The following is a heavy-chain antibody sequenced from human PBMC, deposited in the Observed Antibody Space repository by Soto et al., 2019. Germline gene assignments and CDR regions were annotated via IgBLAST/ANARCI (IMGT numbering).Heavy chain of an antibody. Sequence: SETLSLTCAVSGGSISSGGYSWSWIRQPPGKGLEWIGYIYHSGSTYYNPSLKSRVTISVDRSKNQFSLKLSSVTAADTAVYYCAKAETGTFYGSGSYSEAFDIWGQGTMVTVSS. J-gene: IGHJ3*02. CDR3: AKAETGTFYGSGSYSEAFDI. D-gene: IGHD3-10*01. CDR1: GGSISSGGYS. CDR2: IYHSGST. V-gene: IGHV4-30-2*01.